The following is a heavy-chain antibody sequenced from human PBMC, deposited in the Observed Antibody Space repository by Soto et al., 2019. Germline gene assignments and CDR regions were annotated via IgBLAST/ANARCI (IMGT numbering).Heavy chain of an antibody. CDR3: ASQGFVELHGLVDV. J-gene: IGHJ6*02. V-gene: IGHV4-59*08. CDR1: GGPMNNYY. CDR2: MGYNGFT. Sequence: QVQLQESGPGLVKPSETLSLTCTISGGPMNNYYCSWFRQPRGQGLEWIGYMGYNGFTRYNPSLGSRVAISLDTAKNQFSVNLSSVTAADTALYYCASQGFVELHGLVDVWGQGITVTVSS. D-gene: IGHD3-10*01.